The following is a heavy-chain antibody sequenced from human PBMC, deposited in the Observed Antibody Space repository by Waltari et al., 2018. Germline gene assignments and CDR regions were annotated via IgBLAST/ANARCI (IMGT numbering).Heavy chain of an antibody. D-gene: IGHD6-6*01. CDR1: GLSVSNAW. V-gene: IGHV3-15*01. CDR2: LKSKSAGGTT. Sequence: EVQLVESGGGLVKPGGSLRLSCAISGLSVSNAWMGWVRQAPGKGLEWIGRLKSKSAGGTTDFAAPVQGRFTISRDDSKNTMNLQMNSLKTEDTAVYYCTTDRGISVRPLFDRWGRGTLVTVSS. CDR3: TTDRGISVRPLFDR. J-gene: IGHJ5*02.